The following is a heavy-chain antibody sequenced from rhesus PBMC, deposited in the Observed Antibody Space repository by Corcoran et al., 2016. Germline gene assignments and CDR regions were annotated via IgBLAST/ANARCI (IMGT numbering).Heavy chain of an antibody. CDR2: IYGSSTST. D-gene: IGHD5-42*01. CDR3: AREGIRAFDF. Sequence: QVQLQESGPGVVKPSETLSLPCAVSGGSISDRYRWSWIRQPPGKGLEWIGYIYGSSTSTNYNPSLKSRVTISKDTSKNQFSLKLSSVTAADTAVYYCAREGIRAFDFWGQGLRVTVSS. V-gene: IGHV4S10*01. J-gene: IGHJ3*01. CDR1: GGSISDRYR.